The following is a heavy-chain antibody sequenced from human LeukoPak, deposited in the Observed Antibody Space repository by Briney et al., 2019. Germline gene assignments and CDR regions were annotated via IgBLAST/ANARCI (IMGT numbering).Heavy chain of an antibody. V-gene: IGHV5-51*03. J-gene: IGHJ3*02. CDR1: GYSFSNYW. D-gene: IGHD3-10*01. CDR3: ARTNLWFGELDAFDI. Sequence: KPGESLKISCKGSGYSFSNYWIAWVRQMPGKGLEWMGIIYPDDSNTGYSPSFQGQVTISADKSISIASLQWSSLKASDTAMYYCARTNLWFGELDAFDIWGQGTLVTVSS. CDR2: IYPDDSNT.